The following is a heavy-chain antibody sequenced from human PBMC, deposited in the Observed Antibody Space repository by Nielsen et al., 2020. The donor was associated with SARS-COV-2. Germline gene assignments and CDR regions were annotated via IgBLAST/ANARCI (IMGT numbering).Heavy chain of an antibody. CDR2: IRTYNGNT. V-gene: IGHV1-18*01. CDR3: AREGDYSRADY. J-gene: IGHJ4*02. Sequence: ASVKVSCKASGYTFTSYGINWVLQAPGQGLEWMGWIRTYNGNTDYAQKLQGRVTMTTDTSTSTAYMELRSLRSDDTAVFYCAREGDYSRADYWGQGTLVTVSS. CDR1: GYTFTSYG. D-gene: IGHD4-17*01.